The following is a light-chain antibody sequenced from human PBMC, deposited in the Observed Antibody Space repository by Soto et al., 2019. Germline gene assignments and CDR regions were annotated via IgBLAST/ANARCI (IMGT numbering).Light chain of an antibody. Sequence: QSVLTQPPSASGTPGQRVTISCSGSISNIGGNTVNWYQQVPGTAPKLLIYRDDQRPSGVPDRFSGSKSATSASLAISGLQSEDEDDYYCAAWDDGLNGWVFGGGTKVTVL. CDR2: RDD. V-gene: IGLV1-44*01. J-gene: IGLJ3*02. CDR3: AAWDDGLNGWV. CDR1: ISNIGGNT.